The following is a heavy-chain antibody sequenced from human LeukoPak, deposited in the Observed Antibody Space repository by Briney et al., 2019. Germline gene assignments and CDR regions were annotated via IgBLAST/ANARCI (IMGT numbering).Heavy chain of an antibody. J-gene: IGHJ4*02. V-gene: IGHV3-7*03. CDR1: GFTFSRYW. Sequence: GGSLRLSCTAAGFTFSRYWMTWVRQAPGKGLERVANIRQDGSEKYYVDSVKGRFTISRDNSKNTLYLQMNSLRAEDTAVYYCARPHREPITMLVNDGQTQQDYWGQGTLVTVSS. CDR3: ARPHREPITMLVNDGQTQQDY. D-gene: IGHD3-22*01. CDR2: IRQDGSEK.